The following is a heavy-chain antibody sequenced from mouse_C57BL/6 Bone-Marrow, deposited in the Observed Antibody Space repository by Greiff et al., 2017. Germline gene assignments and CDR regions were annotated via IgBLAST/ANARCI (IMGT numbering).Heavy chain of an antibody. J-gene: IGHJ1*03. V-gene: IGHV1-4*01. CDR2: INPSSGYT. D-gene: IGHD1-1*01. CDR1: GYTFTSYT. CDR3: AKYYGSSYWYFDV. Sequence: QVQLQQSGAELARPGASVKMSCKASGYTFTSYTMHWVKQRPGQGLEWIGYINPSSGYTKYNQKFKDKSTLTADKSSSTAYMQLSSLTSEDSAVYYGAKYYGSSYWYFDVWGTGTTVTVSS.